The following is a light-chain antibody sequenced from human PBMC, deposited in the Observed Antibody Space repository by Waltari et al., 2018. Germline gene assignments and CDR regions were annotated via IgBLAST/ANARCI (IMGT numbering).Light chain of an antibody. CDR2: SAS. CDR1: QSVSTH. Sequence: DIQMTQSPLSLSASVGDRVTVTCRASQSVSTHLNWYQHKPGNAPKLLVYSASFLETGVPSRFSAGGSGTDFNFTITAVQPEDFATYYCQETYTPPWTFGPGTRLEIK. CDR3: QETYTPPWT. J-gene: IGKJ1*01. V-gene: IGKV1-39*01.